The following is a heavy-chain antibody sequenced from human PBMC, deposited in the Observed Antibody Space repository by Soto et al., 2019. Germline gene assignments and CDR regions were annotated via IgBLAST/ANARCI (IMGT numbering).Heavy chain of an antibody. J-gene: IGHJ6*02. CDR1: GFTFSSYG. CDR3: ASEYCSGGSCYYYGMDV. D-gene: IGHD2-15*01. CDR2: IWYDGSNK. V-gene: IGHV3-33*01. Sequence: QVQLVESGGGVVQPGRSLRLSCAASGFTFSSYGMHWVRQAPGKGLEWVAVIWYDGSNKYYADSVKGRFTISRDNSKNALYPQMHTLRAEDPAVYYCASEYCSGGSCYYYGMDVWGQGTTVTVSS.